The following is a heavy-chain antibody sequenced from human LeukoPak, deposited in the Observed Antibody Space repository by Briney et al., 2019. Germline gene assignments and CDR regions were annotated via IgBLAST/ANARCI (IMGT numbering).Heavy chain of an antibody. Sequence: GASVKVSCKASGGTFSSYAISWVRQAPGQGLEWMGRIIPILGIANYAQKFQGRVTITADKSTSTACMELSSLRSEDTAVYYCARGSGEQQLVQDFDYWGQGTLVTVSS. J-gene: IGHJ4*02. V-gene: IGHV1-69*04. D-gene: IGHD6-13*01. CDR1: GGTFSSYA. CDR3: ARGSGEQQLVQDFDY. CDR2: IIPILGIA.